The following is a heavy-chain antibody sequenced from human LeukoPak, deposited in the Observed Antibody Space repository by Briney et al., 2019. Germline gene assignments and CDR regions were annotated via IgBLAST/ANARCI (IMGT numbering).Heavy chain of an antibody. CDR3: ARGRGGYCSSTSCYNTWFDP. CDR2: IYYSGST. J-gene: IGHJ5*02. CDR1: GGSISSGDYY. Sequence: PSQTLSLTCTVSGGSISSGDYYWSWIRQPPGKGLEWIGYIYYSGSTYYNPSLKSRVTISVDTSKNQFSLKLSSVTAADTAVYYCARGRGGYCSSTSCYNTWFDPWGQGTLVTVSS. V-gene: IGHV4-30-4*08. D-gene: IGHD2-2*02.